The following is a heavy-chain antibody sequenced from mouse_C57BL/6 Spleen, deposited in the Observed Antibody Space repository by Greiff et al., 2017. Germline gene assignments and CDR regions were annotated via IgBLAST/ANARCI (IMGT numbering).Heavy chain of an antibody. CDR3: RRRGYSNLYYAMVY. D-gene: IGHD2-5*01. Sequence: VPLQQPGAELVRPGTSVTLSCKASGYTFTSYWMHWVKQRPGQGLERIGVIDPSDSYTNYNPKFKGTAPLTLDTSSSTADMQRSSLTSEDSAVYYCRRRGYSNLYYAMVYWGQGTSVTVSS. J-gene: IGHJ4*01. CDR2: IDPSDSYT. CDR1: GYTFTSYW. V-gene: IGHV1-59*01.